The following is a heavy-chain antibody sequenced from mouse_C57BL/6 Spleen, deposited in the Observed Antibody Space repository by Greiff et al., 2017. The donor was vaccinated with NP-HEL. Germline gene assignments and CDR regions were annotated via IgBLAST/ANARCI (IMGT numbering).Heavy chain of an antibody. V-gene: IGHV1-26*01. D-gene: IGHD2-4*01. CDR1: GYTFTDYD. CDR3: ARSGDDYLTY. Sequence: EVQLLQSGPELVKPGASVKISCKASGYTFTDYDMNWVKQSHGKSLEWIGDINPNNGGTSYNQTFKGKAILSVDNSSSTAYMELRGLTSEDYAVYYCARSGDDYLTYWGQGTPLTVSS. J-gene: IGHJ2*01. CDR2: INPNNGGT.